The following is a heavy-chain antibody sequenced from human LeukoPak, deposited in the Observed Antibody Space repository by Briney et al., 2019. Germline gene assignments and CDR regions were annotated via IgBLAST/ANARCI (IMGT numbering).Heavy chain of an antibody. D-gene: IGHD2-2*01. Sequence: PGGSLSLSCAASGFTFSSYSMNWVRQAPGEGLEWVSYISSSSSTIYYADSVKGRFTISRDNAKNSQYLQMNSLRAEDTAVYYCARVYHLGYFDYWGQGTLVTVSS. V-gene: IGHV3-48*01. CDR3: ARVYHLGYFDY. CDR1: GFTFSSYS. J-gene: IGHJ4*02. CDR2: ISSSSSTI.